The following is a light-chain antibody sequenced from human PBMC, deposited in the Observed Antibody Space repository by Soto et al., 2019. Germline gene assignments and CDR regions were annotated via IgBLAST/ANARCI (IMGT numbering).Light chain of an antibody. J-gene: IGKJ5*01. CDR3: QEYSNWPLLT. CDR1: QSVSNN. Sequence: EIVLTQSPGTLSLSPGERATLSCRASQSVSNNYLAWYQQKPGQAPRLLIYGASNRATGIPARFSGSGSGTEFTLTISSLQSEDFAVYYCQEYSNWPLLTFGQGTRLEIK. CDR2: GAS. V-gene: IGKV3D-15*01.